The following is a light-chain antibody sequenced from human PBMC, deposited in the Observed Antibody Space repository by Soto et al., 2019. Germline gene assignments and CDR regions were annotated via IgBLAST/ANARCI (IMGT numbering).Light chain of an antibody. CDR1: ERISTN. V-gene: IGKV3-15*01. J-gene: IGKJ1*01. Sequence: EILMTQSQVTLSVPPGESATIFCRAGERISTNLAWYQQRPGQAPRLLIYSKATGATGVPARFSGSGSATEFTLTISSLQPEDFATYYCQQYGNWLTWTFGQGTRVEIK. CDR2: SKA. CDR3: QQYGNWLTWT.